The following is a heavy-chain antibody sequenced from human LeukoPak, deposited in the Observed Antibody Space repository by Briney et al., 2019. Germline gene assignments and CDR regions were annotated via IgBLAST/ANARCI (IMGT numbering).Heavy chain of an antibody. V-gene: IGHV4-34*01. CDR2: INHSGST. Sequence: SETLSLTCAVYGGSFSGYYWSWIRQPPGKGLEWIGEINHSGSTNYNPSLKSRVTISVDTSKNQFSLNLRSVTAADTAMYYCARGRTKGAVAGSPPPDYYFYHYMDVWGKGTTVTISS. CDR1: GGSFSGYY. CDR3: ARGRTKGAVAGSPPPDYYFYHYMDV. J-gene: IGHJ6*03. D-gene: IGHD6-19*01.